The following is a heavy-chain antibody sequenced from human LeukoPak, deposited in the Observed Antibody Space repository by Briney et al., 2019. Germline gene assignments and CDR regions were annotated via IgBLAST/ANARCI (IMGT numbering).Heavy chain of an antibody. CDR3: ARTPSGSYRYYFDY. D-gene: IGHD1-26*01. Sequence: SETLSLTCAVSGGSISSSNWWSWVRQPPGKGLEWIGEIYHSGSTNYNPSLKSRVTISVDKSKNQFSLKLSSVTAADTAVCYCARTPSGSYRYYFDYWGQGTLVTVSS. V-gene: IGHV4-4*02. J-gene: IGHJ4*02. CDR1: GGSISSSNW. CDR2: IYHSGST.